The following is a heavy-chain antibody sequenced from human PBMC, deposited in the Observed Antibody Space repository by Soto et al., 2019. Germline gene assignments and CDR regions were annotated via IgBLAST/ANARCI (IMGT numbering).Heavy chain of an antibody. CDR2: IYWDDDK. D-gene: IGHD2-2*01. CDR1: GFSLSTSGVG. V-gene: IGHV2-5*02. CDR3: AHSIVLVPAANYDFDFDY. Sequence: QITLEESGPTLVKPTQTLTLSCTFSGFSLSTSGVGVGWIRQPPGKALEWLALIYWDDDKRYSPSLKSRLTITKDTSKNQVVLTMTNMDPVDTATYYCAHSIVLVPAANYDFDFDYWGQGTLVTVSS. J-gene: IGHJ4*02.